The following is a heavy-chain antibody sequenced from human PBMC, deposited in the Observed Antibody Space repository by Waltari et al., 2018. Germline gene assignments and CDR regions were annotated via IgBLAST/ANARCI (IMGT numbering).Heavy chain of an antibody. Sequence: QVQLVQSGAEVKKPGASVKVSCTASGYPFTSYGISWVRHAPGKGLEWMGWISAYNGNTNYAQKLQGRVTMTTDTSTSTAYMELRSLRSDDTAVYYCARGGVVVPAAMGFDLWGRGTLVTVSS. CDR2: ISAYNGNT. CDR1: GYPFTSYG. D-gene: IGHD2-2*01. V-gene: IGHV1-18*04. CDR3: ARGGVVVPAAMGFDL. J-gene: IGHJ2*01.